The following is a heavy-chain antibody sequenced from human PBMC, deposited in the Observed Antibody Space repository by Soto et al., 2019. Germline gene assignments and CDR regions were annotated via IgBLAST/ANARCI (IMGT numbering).Heavy chain of an antibody. CDR3: VRGYQGLET. Sequence: GVSLRLSWAASGFTFSDHYMDWVRQSPERGVEWVGRIRKKTHRYTAEYAASVKGRFTVSRDDSKNSLYLQMNSLKTEDTGMYYCVRGYQGLETWGRRTMFT. J-gene: IGHJ3*02. CDR2: IRKKTHRYTA. CDR1: GFTFSDHY. V-gene: IGHV3-72*01. D-gene: IGHD2-15*01.